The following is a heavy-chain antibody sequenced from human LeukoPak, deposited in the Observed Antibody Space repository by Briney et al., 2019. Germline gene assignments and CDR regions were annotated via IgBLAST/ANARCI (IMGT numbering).Heavy chain of an antibody. J-gene: IGHJ4*02. D-gene: IGHD3-10*01. CDR1: GFTFSDYD. V-gene: IGHV3-23*01. CDR2: ITESGDDT. CDR3: ARDETKGKGTAWFGWVY. Sequence: GGSLSLSCAASGFTFSDYDMSWVRQAPGKGPEWVSVITESGDDTNYADSVKGRFIISRDSSKNTLFLQMNSLRVEDTAVYYCARDETKGKGTAWFGWVYWGRGTLVTVSS.